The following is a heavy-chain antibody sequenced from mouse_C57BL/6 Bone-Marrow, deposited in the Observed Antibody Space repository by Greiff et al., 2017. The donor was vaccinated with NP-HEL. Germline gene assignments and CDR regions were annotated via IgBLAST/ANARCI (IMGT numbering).Heavy chain of an antibody. J-gene: IGHJ3*01. CDR1: GFTFSSYG. CDR2: ISSGGSYT. CDR3: ARQTAQATWFAY. V-gene: IGHV5-6*01. D-gene: IGHD3-2*02. Sequence: VQLKESGGDLVKPGGSLKLSCAASGFTFSSYGMSWVRQTPDKRLEWVATISSGGSYTYYPDSVKGRFTISRDNAKNTLYLQMSSLKSEDTAMYYCARQTAQATWFAYWGQGTLGTVSA.